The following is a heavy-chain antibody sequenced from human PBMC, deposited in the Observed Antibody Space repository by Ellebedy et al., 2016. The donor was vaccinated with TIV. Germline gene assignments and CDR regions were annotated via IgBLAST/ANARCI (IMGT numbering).Heavy chain of an antibody. Sequence: PGGSLRLSCAASGITVSTNSMNRVRQAPGKGLEWVSVIYGGDTTYYADSVKGRFTISRDDSKNILYLQMNTLRAEDTADYYCVRARDRQRSLDCWGQGALVTVSS. J-gene: IGHJ4*02. CDR1: GITVSTNS. D-gene: IGHD3-10*01. V-gene: IGHV3-53*01. CDR2: IYGGDTT. CDR3: VRARDRQRSLDC.